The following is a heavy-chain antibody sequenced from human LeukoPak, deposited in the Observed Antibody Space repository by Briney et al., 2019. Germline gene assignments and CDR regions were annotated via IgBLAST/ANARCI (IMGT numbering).Heavy chain of an antibody. Sequence: PGGSLRLSCAASGFTFRSTVMTWVRQAPGKGLEWVSTISPDGAYIYYADSLRGRFTMSRDNSKNTLYLQMNSLRVEDTAIYYCVKRSLESIVSDHWGQGTLVTVSS. V-gene: IGHV3-23*01. D-gene: IGHD2-15*01. CDR1: GFTFRSTV. CDR2: ISPDGAYI. CDR3: VKRSLESIVSDH. J-gene: IGHJ5*02.